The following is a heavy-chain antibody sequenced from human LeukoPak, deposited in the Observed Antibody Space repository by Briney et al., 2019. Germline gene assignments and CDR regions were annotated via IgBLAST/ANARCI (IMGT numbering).Heavy chain of an antibody. CDR1: GFTFSSYW. J-gene: IGHJ4*02. V-gene: IGHV3-7*01. Sequence: GGSLRLSCAAPGFTFSSYWMSWVRQAPGKGLEWVANIKQDGSEKYYVDSVKGRFTISRDNAKNSLYLQMNSLRAEDTAVYYCARDQGPYGDYYFDYWGQGTLVTVS. D-gene: IGHD4-17*01. CDR3: ARDQGPYGDYYFDY. CDR2: IKQDGSEK.